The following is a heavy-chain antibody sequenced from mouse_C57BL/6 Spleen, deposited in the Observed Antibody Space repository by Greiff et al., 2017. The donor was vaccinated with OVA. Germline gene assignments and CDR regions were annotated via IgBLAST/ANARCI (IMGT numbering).Heavy chain of an antibody. V-gene: IGHV3-6*01. CDR2: ISYDGSN. D-gene: IGHD1-1*01. J-gene: IGHJ2*01. CDR3: AREITTVVGFDY. Sequence: EVKLMESGPGLVKPSQSLSLSCNVTGYSITSGYYWNWIRQFPRNKLEWMGYISYDGSNNYNPSLKNRISITRDTSKNQFFLNLNSVNTEDTATYYCAREITTVVGFDYWGQGTTLTVSS. CDR1: GYSITSGYY.